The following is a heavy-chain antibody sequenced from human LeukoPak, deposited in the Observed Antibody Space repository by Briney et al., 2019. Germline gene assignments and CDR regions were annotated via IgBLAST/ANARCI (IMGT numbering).Heavy chain of an antibody. CDR3: ARGIRSDILTGYPTNHFDY. J-gene: IGHJ4*02. CDR2: INHSGST. Sequence: SETLSLTCAVYGGSFGGYYWGWIRQPPGKGLEWVGEINHSGSTNYNPSLKSRVTISVDTSKNQFSLKMSSVTAADTAVYYCARGIRSDILTGYPTNHFDYWGQGTLVTVSS. CDR1: GGSFGGYY. D-gene: IGHD3-9*01. V-gene: IGHV4-34*01.